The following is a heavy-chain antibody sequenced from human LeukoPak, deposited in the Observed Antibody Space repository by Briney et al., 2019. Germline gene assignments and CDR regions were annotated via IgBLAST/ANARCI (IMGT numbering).Heavy chain of an antibody. D-gene: IGHD2-15*01. J-gene: IGHJ4*02. Sequence: PGGSLRLSCAASGFTFSSYGMSWVRQAPGKGLEWVSAISGSGGSTYYADSVKGRFTISRDNSKNTLYLQMNSLRAEDTAVYYCAKDKHCSGGSCPPEGLDYWGQGTLVTVSS. CDR3: AKDKHCSGGSCPPEGLDY. CDR1: GFTFSSYG. CDR2: ISGSGGST. V-gene: IGHV3-23*01.